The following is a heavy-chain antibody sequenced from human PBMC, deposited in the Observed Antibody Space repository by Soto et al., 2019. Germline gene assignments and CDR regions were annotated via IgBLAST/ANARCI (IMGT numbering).Heavy chain of an antibody. J-gene: IGHJ3*02. D-gene: IGHD2-15*01. CDR3: ARRDCSGGSCYNDAFDI. Sequence: EVQLVESGGGLVQPGGSLRLSCAASGFTFSSYWMSWVRQAPGKGLEWVANIKQDGSEKYYVDSVKGRFTISRDNAKNSLYLQMNGLRAEDTAVYYCARRDCSGGSCYNDAFDIWGQGTMVTVSS. CDR1: GFTFSSYW. CDR2: IKQDGSEK. V-gene: IGHV3-7*01.